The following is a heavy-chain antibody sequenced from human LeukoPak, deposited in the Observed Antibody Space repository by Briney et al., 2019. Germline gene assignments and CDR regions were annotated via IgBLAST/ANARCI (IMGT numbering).Heavy chain of an antibody. D-gene: IGHD3-10*01. CDR2: ISSGGTR. V-gene: IGHV3-23*01. CDR3: AKAGGLAIEFFQH. J-gene: IGHJ1*01. Sequence: PGGSLRLSCAASGFTFSSYAMSWVRQAPGKGLEYASGISSGGTRYDADSVRGRFTISRDNSRNTLYLQMSSLRAEDTAIYYCAKAGGLAIEFFQHWGQGTLVTVSS. CDR1: GFTFSSYA.